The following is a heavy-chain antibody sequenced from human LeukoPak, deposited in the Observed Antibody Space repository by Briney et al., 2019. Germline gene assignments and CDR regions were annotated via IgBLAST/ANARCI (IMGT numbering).Heavy chain of an antibody. CDR3: AISFVLRYGEDGMDV. Sequence: GSSVNVSCKAFGYTFTTYYVHWVGQAPGQGLEGMGVINARGGSTIYAQRLHGRVTMTRDTSTSTVYMEVSSLRSEDTAVYYCAISFVLRYGEDGMDVWGQGATVTVSS. V-gene: IGHV1-46*04. D-gene: IGHD4-17*01. CDR2: INARGGST. J-gene: IGHJ6*02. CDR1: GYTFTTYY.